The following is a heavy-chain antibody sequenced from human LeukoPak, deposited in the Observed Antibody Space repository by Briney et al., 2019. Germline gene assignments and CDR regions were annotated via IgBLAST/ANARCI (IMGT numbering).Heavy chain of an antibody. J-gene: IGHJ4*02. CDR1: GGSISGYY. CDR3: ARRGSSLDQ. Sequence: PSETLSLTCTVSGGSISGYYWSWIRQPPGKGLEWIGYINYSGSTNYNPSLKSRVTISVDTSKNQLSLKLSSVTAADTAVYYCARRGSSLDQWGQGTLVTVSS. V-gene: IGHV4-59*08. D-gene: IGHD6-6*01. CDR2: INYSGST.